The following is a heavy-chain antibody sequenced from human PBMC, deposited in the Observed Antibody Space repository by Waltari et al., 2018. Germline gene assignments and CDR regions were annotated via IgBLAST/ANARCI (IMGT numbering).Heavy chain of an antibody. D-gene: IGHD2-2*01. J-gene: IGHJ6*02. CDR2: IYSGGSI. CDR3: ARERPVVYYGMDV. Sequence: EVQLVESGGGLIQPGESLRLSCAASGFSVSSNYMSWVRQVPGKGLEWVSSIYSGGSIYYADSVKGRFSISRDNSKNTLYLQMNSLRDEDSAIYYCARERPVVYYGMDVWGRGTTVTVSS. V-gene: IGHV3-53*01. CDR1: GFSVSSNY.